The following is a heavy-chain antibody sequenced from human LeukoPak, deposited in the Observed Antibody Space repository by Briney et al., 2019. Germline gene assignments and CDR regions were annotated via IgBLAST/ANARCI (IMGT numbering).Heavy chain of an antibody. V-gene: IGHV4-4*02. CDR1: GVSISSSNW. Sequence: PSETLSLTCAVSGVSISSSNWWSWVRQPPGKGLEWIGEIYHSGSTNYNPSLKSRVTISEDKSKNQFSLKLSSVTAADTAVYYCARVPAYCGGDCYSWRLDAFDIWGQGTMVTVSS. CDR3: ARVPAYCGGDCYSWRLDAFDI. J-gene: IGHJ3*02. CDR2: IYHSGST. D-gene: IGHD2-21*02.